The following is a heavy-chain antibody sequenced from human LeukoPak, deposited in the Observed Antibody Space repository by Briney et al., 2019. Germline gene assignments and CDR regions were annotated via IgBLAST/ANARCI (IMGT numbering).Heavy chain of an antibody. J-gene: IGHJ3*02. D-gene: IGHD2-21*01. Sequence: SETLSLTCTVSGGSISSSSYYWGWIRQPPGKGLEWIGSIYYSGSTYYNPSLKSRVTISVDTSKNQFSLKLSSVTAADTAVYYCAGHRGGHCLFLCARAPPPYEAVDIWGLATMVTVYS. CDR3: AGHRGGHCLFLCARAPPPYEAVDI. CDR2: IYYSGST. V-gene: IGHV4-39*01. CDR1: GGSISSSSYY.